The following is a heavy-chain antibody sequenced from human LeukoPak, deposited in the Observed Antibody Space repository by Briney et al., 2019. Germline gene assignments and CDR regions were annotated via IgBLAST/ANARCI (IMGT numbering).Heavy chain of an antibody. Sequence: GGSLRLSCAASGFTFSSYAMSWVRQAPGKGLEWVSAISGSGGSTYYADSVKGRFTISRDNSKNTLYLQMNSLRAEDTAVYYCAKQYSGSYYLFDYWGQRTLVTVSS. J-gene: IGHJ4*02. CDR2: ISGSGGST. CDR1: GFTFSSYA. V-gene: IGHV3-23*01. D-gene: IGHD1-26*01. CDR3: AKQYSGSYYLFDY.